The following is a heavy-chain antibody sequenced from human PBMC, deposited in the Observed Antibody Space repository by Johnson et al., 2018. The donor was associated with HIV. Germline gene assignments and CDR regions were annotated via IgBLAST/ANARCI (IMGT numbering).Heavy chain of an antibody. Sequence: QVQLVESGGGLVQPGGSLRLSCAASGFTVSSNYMSWVRQAPGKGLEWVAFIRYDGSIQYYTDSVKGRFTISRDNSRNTLYLQMNSLRVEDTAMYYCAQEKSSGWSFHAFDIWGQGTVVTVSS. V-gene: IGHV3-30*02. CDR2: IRYDGSIQ. CDR1: GFTVSSNY. J-gene: IGHJ3*02. D-gene: IGHD6-19*01. CDR3: AQEKSSGWSFHAFDI.